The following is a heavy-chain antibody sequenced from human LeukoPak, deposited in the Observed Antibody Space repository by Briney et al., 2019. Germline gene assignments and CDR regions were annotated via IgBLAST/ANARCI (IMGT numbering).Heavy chain of an antibody. CDR2: INHSGST. J-gene: IGHJ4*02. V-gene: IGHV4-34*01. Sequence: SETLSLTCAVYGGSFIGFHWNWIRQAPGKGLEWIGDINHSGSTNYNPSLTSRVTISVDPSKNQFSLNLSSVTAADTAVYYCARGVPIAAAVFDYWGQGTLVTVSS. CDR1: GGSFIGFH. CDR3: ARGVPIAAAVFDY. D-gene: IGHD6-13*01.